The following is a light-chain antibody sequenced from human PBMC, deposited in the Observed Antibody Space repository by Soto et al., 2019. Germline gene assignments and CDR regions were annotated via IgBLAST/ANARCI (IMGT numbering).Light chain of an antibody. V-gene: IGLV1-40*01. CDR2: GNS. Sequence: QSVLTQPPSVSGAPGQRVTISCTGSSSNIGAGYDVHWYQQLPGTAPKLLIYGNSNRPSGVPDRFSGSKSGTSASLAITGLQAEDEADYYCQSYANSLSGVVFGGGTKLTVL. CDR1: SSNIGAGYD. J-gene: IGLJ2*01. CDR3: QSYANSLSGVV.